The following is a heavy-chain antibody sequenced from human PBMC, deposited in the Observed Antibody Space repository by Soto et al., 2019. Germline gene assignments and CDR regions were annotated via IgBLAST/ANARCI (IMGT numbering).Heavy chain of an antibody. CDR1: GGPFSGYY. Sequence: SETLSLTCALYGGPFSGYYWGWIRQPPGKGLEWIGEINHSGSTNYNPSLKGRVTLSVDTSKNRFSLKLSSVTAADTAVYYCARSSGSRGWYWRDRRGYYFGYWGQLTPVPACS. CDR3: ARSSGSRGWYWRDRRGYYFGY. D-gene: IGHD6-19*01. CDR2: INHSGST. V-gene: IGHV4-34*01. J-gene: IGHJ4*02.